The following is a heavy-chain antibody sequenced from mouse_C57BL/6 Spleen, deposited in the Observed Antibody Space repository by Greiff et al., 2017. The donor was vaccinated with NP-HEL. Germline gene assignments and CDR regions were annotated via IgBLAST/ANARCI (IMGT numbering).Heavy chain of an antibody. CDR3: ARNNDYYGSSYWYFDV. J-gene: IGHJ1*03. D-gene: IGHD1-1*01. Sequence: QVQLQQSGPGLVQPSQSLSITCTVSGFSLTSYGVHWVRQSPGKGLEWLGVIWSGGSTDYNAAFISRLSISKDNSKSQVFFKMNSLQADDTAIYYCARNNDYYGSSYWYFDVWGTGTTVTVSS. CDR2: IWSGGST. CDR1: GFSLTSYG. V-gene: IGHV2-2*01.